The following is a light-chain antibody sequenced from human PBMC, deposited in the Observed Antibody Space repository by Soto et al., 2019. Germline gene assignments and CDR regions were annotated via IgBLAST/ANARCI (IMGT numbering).Light chain of an antibody. CDR2: DAS. V-gene: IGKV3-11*01. Sequence: EIVLTQSPATLSLSPGERATLSCRASQSVSSYLAWYQQKPGQAPRLLIYDASNRATGIPVRFSGSGSGTDFTLTITRLEPEDFAVYYCQQRGEWPPGATFGQGTRLEIK. CDR3: QQRGEWPPGAT. CDR1: QSVSSY. J-gene: IGKJ5*01.